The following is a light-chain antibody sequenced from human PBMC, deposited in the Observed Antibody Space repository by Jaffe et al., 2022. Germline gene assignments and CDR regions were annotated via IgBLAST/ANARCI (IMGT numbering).Light chain of an antibody. CDR3: AAWDDRLNGYV. Sequence: QSVLTQPPSASGTPGQRVTISCSGSSSNIGSNTVNWYQQLPGTAPKLLIYRNNQRPSGVPGRFSGSKSGTSASLAISGVQSEDEADYYCAAWDDRLNGYVFGSGTKVTAL. CDR2: RNN. J-gene: IGLJ1*01. V-gene: IGLV1-44*01. CDR1: SSNIGSNT.